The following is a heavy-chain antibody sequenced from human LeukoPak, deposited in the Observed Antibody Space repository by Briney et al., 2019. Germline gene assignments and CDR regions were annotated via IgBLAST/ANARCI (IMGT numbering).Heavy chain of an antibody. J-gene: IGHJ4*02. CDR1: GFTFSDYY. V-gene: IGHV3-11*04. Sequence: PGGSLRLSCAASGFTFSDYYMSWIRQAPGKGLEWVSYISSSGSTIYYADSVKGRFTISRDNAKNSLYLQMHSHRAEDTAVYHCASRYCSGGSCYFDYWGQGPLVPVSS. CDR2: ISSSGSTI. CDR3: ASRYCSGGSCYFDY. D-gene: IGHD2-15*01.